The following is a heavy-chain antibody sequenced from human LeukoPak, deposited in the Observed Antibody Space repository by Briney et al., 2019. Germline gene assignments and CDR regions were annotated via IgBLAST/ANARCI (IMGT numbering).Heavy chain of an antibody. D-gene: IGHD3-3*01. J-gene: IGHJ4*02. Sequence: SETLSLTCTVSGGSISSYYWSWIRQPPGKGLEWIGYIYYSGGTNYNPSLKSRVTISVDTSKNQFSLKLSSVTAADTAVYYCARGTYYDFWSGYYNPNYFDYWGQGTLVTVSS. CDR1: GGSISSYY. CDR2: IYYSGGT. CDR3: ARGTYYDFWSGYYNPNYFDY. V-gene: IGHV4-59*01.